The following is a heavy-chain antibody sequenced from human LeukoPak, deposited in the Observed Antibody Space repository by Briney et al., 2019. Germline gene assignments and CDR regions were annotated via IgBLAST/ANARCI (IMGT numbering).Heavy chain of an antibody. D-gene: IGHD3-22*01. Sequence: APVKVSCKASGYTFTGHYMHWVRQAPGQGPEWMGWINPKSGVTNYAQTLQGRVTMTRDTSSSMVYMELSRLTTDDTAVYFCTRALRYDDSSGYYAYWGQGTLVTVSS. CDR3: TRALRYDDSSGYYAY. J-gene: IGHJ4*02. CDR1: GYTFTGHY. CDR2: INPKSGVT. V-gene: IGHV1-2*02.